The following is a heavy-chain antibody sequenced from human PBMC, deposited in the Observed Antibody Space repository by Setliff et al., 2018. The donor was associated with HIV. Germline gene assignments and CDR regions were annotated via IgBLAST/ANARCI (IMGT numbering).Heavy chain of an antibody. CDR1: GYTFTGYY. CDR3: ARDYFDGSTYPAGDHYYGMGV. V-gene: IGHV1-2*02. Sequence: ASVKVSCKASGYTFTGYYMHWVRQAPGQGLEWMGWINPNNGGTNYAQRFQGKVTITADKSTSTAYMELTSLRSEDTAVYYCARDYFDGSTYPAGDHYYGMGVWGQGTTVTVSS. CDR2: INPNNGGT. D-gene: IGHD3-22*01. J-gene: IGHJ6*02.